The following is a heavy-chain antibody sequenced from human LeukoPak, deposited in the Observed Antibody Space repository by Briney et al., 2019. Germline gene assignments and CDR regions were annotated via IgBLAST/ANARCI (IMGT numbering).Heavy chain of an antibody. CDR1: GGSISSSSYY. Sequence: SETLSLTCSVSGGSISSSSYYWGWIRQPPGKGLEWIGYIYYSGSTYYNPSLNSRVTISVDTSKKQFSLKLSSVTAADTAVYFCASVGSGWLYDYWGQGTLVTVSS. D-gene: IGHD3-22*01. CDR3: ASVGSGWLYDY. J-gene: IGHJ4*02. V-gene: IGHV4-39*01. CDR2: IYYSGST.